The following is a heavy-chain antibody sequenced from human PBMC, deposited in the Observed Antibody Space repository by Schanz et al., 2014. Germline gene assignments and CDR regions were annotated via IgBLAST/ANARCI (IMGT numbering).Heavy chain of an antibody. J-gene: IGHJ4*02. CDR2: LSGSGAGT. Sequence: EVQLLESGGGLVQPGGSLRLSCAASGFTFSNYAMGWVRQTPGKGLEWVSTLSGSGAGTFYAASVPGRFTISRDNSENTLYLQMNSLRAEDTAVYYCAKQHGVIQQVSDYWGQGTLVTGSS. CDR3: AKQHGVIQQVSDY. CDR1: GFTFSNYA. D-gene: IGHD3-22*01. V-gene: IGHV3-23*01.